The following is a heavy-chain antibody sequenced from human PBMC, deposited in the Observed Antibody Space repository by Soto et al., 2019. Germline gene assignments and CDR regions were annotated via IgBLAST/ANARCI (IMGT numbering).Heavy chain of an antibody. J-gene: IGHJ4*02. D-gene: IGHD2-2*01. CDR2: ISWNSGSI. Sequence: SLRLSCAASGFTFDDYAMHWVRQAPGKGLEWVSGISWNSGSIGYADSVKGRFTISRDNAKNSLYLQMNSLRAEDTALYYCAKVAVTAAINHYYDYWGQGTLVTVSS. CDR3: AKVAVTAAINHYYDY. CDR1: GFTFDDYA. V-gene: IGHV3-9*01.